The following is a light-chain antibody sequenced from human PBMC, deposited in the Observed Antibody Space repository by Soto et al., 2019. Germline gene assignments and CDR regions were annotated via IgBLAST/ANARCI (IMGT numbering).Light chain of an antibody. V-gene: IGLV4-69*01. CDR3: QTWGTGTVV. CDR2: VNSDGSH. CDR1: SGPSNYA. Sequence: QAVLTQSPSASASLGASVKLTCTLSSGPSNYAIAWHQQQPEKGPRYLMKVNSDGSHSKGDGIPDRFSGSRSGAERYLTISSLQSEDEADYYCQTWGTGTVVFGGGTKLTVL. J-gene: IGLJ3*02.